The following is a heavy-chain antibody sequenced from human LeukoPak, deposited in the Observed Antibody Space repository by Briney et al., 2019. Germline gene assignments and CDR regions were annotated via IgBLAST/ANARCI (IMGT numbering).Heavy chain of an antibody. J-gene: IGHJ4*02. Sequence: GGSLRLSCAASGFTFNFFSMYWVRQAPGKGLEWVAVIWYDGSNKYYADSVKGRFTISRDNSKNTLYLQMNSLRAEDTAVYYCAREGGIAAAGVYFDYWGQETLVTVSS. D-gene: IGHD6-13*01. CDR2: IWYDGSNK. V-gene: IGHV3-33*08. CDR3: AREGGIAAAGVYFDY. CDR1: GFTFNFFS.